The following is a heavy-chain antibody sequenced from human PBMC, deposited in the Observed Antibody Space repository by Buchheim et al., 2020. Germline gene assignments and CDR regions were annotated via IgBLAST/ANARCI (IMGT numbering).Heavy chain of an antibody. V-gene: IGHV3-30*18. D-gene: IGHD2-15*01. CDR3: AKDYLDIVVVVAAQMGGMDV. CDR1: GFTFSSYG. Sequence: QVQLVESGGGVVQPGRSLRLSCAASGFTFSSYGMHWVRQAPGKGLEWVAVISYDGSNKYYADSVKGRFTISRDNSKNTLYLQMNSLRAEDTAVYYCAKDYLDIVVVVAAQMGGMDVWGQGTT. CDR2: ISYDGSNK. J-gene: IGHJ6*02.